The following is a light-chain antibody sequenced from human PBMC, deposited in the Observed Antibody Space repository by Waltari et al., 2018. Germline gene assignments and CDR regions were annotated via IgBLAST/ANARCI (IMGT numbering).Light chain of an antibody. V-gene: IGLV2-14*01. J-gene: IGLJ3*02. Sequence: QSALTHPASVSGSPGQSITISCTGTSGDIVNYKFVSWYQQEPGRAPKLIVYDVSQRPSGVSNRFAGSKSGNTASLTSSGVQAEDEADYYCSSYTTTSSWVFGGGTKLTVL. CDR1: SGDIVNYKF. CDR3: SSYTTTSSWV. CDR2: DVS.